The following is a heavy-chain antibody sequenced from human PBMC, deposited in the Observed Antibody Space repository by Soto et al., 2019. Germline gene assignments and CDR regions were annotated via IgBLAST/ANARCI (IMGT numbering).Heavy chain of an antibody. CDR3: TRYSPHRRLDP. CDR1: GFTFSNYW. J-gene: IGHJ5*02. CDR2: INNDGGHT. Sequence: EVQLVESGGDLVQPGGSLRLSCAASGFTFSNYWMHWVRQAPGKGLVWVSRINNDGGHTLYADSVKGRFTISRDNAKNTLYLQMNSLRTEDTAVYYCTRYSPHRRLDPWGQGTLVTVSS. V-gene: IGHV3-74*01. D-gene: IGHD1-26*01.